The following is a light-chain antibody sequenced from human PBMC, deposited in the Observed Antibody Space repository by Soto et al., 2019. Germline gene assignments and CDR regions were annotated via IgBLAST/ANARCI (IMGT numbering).Light chain of an antibody. J-gene: IGKJ2*01. V-gene: IGKV1-5*01. Sequence: DIQMTQSPSTLSASVGDRVTITCRASQSISSWLAWYQQKPGKAPKLLIYDASSLESGVPARFSGSGSGTEFTLTISSLQPDEFATYYCQQYNSYPYTFGQGNKLEI. CDR3: QQYNSYPYT. CDR2: DAS. CDR1: QSISSW.